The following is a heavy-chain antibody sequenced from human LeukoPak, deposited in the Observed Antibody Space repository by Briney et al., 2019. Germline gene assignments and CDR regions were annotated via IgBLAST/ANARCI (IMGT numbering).Heavy chain of an antibody. Sequence: PSETLSLTCTVSGGSISSSSYYWGWIRQPPGKGLEWIGSIYYSGSTYYNPSLKSRVTISVDTSKNQFSLKLSSVTAADTAVYYCARAGTGIGYYWGQGTLVTVSS. CDR3: ARAGTGIGYY. J-gene: IGHJ4*02. V-gene: IGHV4-39*01. D-gene: IGHD1-14*01. CDR2: IYYSGST. CDR1: GGSISSSSYY.